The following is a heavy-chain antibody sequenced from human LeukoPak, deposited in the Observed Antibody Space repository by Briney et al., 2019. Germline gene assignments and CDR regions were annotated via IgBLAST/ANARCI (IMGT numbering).Heavy chain of an antibody. V-gene: IGHV1-69*05. CDR1: GGTFSSYA. J-gene: IGHJ6*03. CDR3: ARTEDSGYYYFYYYYMDV. Sequence: SVKVSCKASGGTFSSYAISWVRQAPGQGLEWMGRIIPIFGTANYAQKFQGRVTITTDESTSTAYMELSSLRSEDTAVYYCARTEDSGYYYFYYYYMDVWGKGTTVTVSS. CDR2: IIPIFGTA. D-gene: IGHD5-12*01.